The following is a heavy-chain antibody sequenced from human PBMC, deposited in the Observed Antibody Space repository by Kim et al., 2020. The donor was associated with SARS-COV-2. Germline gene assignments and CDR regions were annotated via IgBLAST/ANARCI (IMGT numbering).Heavy chain of an antibody. D-gene: IGHD3-22*01. V-gene: IGHV3-30*04. CDR1: GFTFSSYA. J-gene: IGHJ4*02. CDR3: ARDPAYDSSGYSGY. CDR2: ISYDGSNK. Sequence: GGSLRLSCAASGFTFSSYAMHWVRQAPGKGLEWVAVISYDGSNKYYADSVKGRFTISRDNSKNTLYLQMNSLRAEDTAVYYCARDPAYDSSGYSGYWGQG.